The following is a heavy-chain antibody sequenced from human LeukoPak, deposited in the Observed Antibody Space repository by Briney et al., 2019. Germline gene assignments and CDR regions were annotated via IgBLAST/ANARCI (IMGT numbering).Heavy chain of an antibody. D-gene: IGHD6-19*01. CDR1: GFTFSSYA. Sequence: GGSLRLSCAASGFTFSSYAMSWVRQAPGKGLEWVSSISGSGGTTYYADSVKGRFTISRDNFKNTLYLQMNSLRAEDTAVYYCAKSSGWRPDWFDPWGQGTLVTVSS. CDR2: ISGSGGTT. J-gene: IGHJ5*02. V-gene: IGHV3-23*01. CDR3: AKSSGWRPDWFDP.